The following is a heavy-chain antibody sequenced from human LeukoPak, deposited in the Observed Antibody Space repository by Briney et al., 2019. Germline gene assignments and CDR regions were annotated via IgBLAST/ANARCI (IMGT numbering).Heavy chain of an antibody. J-gene: IGHJ2*01. V-gene: IGHV4-31*03. CDR1: GGSINDADFY. CDR3: ATNSIAHYDYFGPATYVHWYFDL. Sequence: SETLSLTCTVSGGSINDADFYWSWIRQHPGKDLEWIGYIYYSGSTYYNPSLKGRVSMSVDTSRTHFSLQLTSVTAADTAVYYCATNSIAHYDYFGPATYVHWYFDLWGRGTLVTVSA. D-gene: IGHD3-10*01. CDR2: IYYSGST.